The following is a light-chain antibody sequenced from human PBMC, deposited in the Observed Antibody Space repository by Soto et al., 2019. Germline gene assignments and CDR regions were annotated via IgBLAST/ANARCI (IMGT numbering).Light chain of an antibody. Sequence: EIVLTQSPATLSLSPGERATLSCRASQSVSSNLSWYQHKPGQPHTLLIYDASTSATGIPARFSGRGSGTDFPLSIRSLEPEGFAGYYCQPRSFQPRMYTFGQGTKLEIK. V-gene: IGKV3-11*01. CDR3: QPRSFQPRMYT. J-gene: IGKJ2*01. CDR1: QSVSSN. CDR2: DAS.